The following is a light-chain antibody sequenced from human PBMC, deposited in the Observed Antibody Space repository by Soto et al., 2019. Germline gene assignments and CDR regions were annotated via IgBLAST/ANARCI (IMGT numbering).Light chain of an antibody. V-gene: IGKV3-11*01. Sequence: EFVLTQSPATLALSPGEIATLAGRASQSIGSDLAWYQQQRGQAPRLLIYDASNRAPGIPARFGGSGSGPDFTLTISSLEPEDFAVYYCQQRSNWPPFTFGQGTRLEIK. J-gene: IGKJ5*01. CDR1: QSIGSD. CDR2: DAS. CDR3: QQRSNWPPFT.